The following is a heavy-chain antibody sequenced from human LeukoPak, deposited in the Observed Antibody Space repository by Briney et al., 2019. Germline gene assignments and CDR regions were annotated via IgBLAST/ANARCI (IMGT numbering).Heavy chain of an antibody. J-gene: IGHJ4*02. CDR1: GSSISSYY. V-gene: IGHV4-59*01. D-gene: IGHD1-1*01. CDR2: IYYSGST. Sequence: SQTLSLTCTVSGSSISSYYWSWIRQPPGKGLEWIGYIYYSGSTNYNPSLKSRVTISVDTSKNQFSLKPGSVTAADTAVYYCARDERLERGEFNYWGQGTLVTVSS. CDR3: ARDERLERGEFNY.